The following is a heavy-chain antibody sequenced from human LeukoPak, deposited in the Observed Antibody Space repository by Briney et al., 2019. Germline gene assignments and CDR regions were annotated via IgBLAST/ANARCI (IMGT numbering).Heavy chain of an antibody. Sequence: GGSLRLSCAASGFSFSSSWMNCVRQAPGKGLEWVANIKQDGSAKYYVDSVKGRFTISRDNAKNSLYLQMNSLRAEDTAVYYCGGGGYWGQGILVIVSS. CDR3: GGGGY. D-gene: IGHD6-25*01. J-gene: IGHJ4*02. CDR1: GFSFSSSW. CDR2: IKQDGSAK. V-gene: IGHV3-7*05.